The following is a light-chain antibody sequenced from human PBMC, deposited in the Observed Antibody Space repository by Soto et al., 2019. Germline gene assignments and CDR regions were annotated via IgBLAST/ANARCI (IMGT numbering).Light chain of an antibody. CDR1: SSDVSGYTY. CDR3: CSYAGTYTYV. J-gene: IGLJ1*01. Sequence: QSALTQPRSVSGSPGQSVTISCTGTSSDVSGYTYVSWYQQRPGKAPKLIIHDVTKRPSGVPDRFSGSESGNTASLTISGLQAEDEADYFCCSYAGTYTYVFGSGTKVTVL. V-gene: IGLV2-11*01. CDR2: DVT.